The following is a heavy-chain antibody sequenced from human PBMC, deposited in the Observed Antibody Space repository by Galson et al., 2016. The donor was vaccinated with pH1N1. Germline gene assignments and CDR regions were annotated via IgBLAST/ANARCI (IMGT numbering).Heavy chain of an antibody. CDR3: ASTRPEFRYFAWQKPHSFDY. CDR2: IYLGDAHT. CDR1: GYSLTNYW. D-gene: IGHD3-9*01. J-gene: IGHJ4*02. Sequence: QSGAEVKKPGESLKISCEGFGYSLTNYWVVWVRQMPGQGLEWMGIIYLGDAHTSYSPSFQGPVTISADKSISTAYLERSGLEASDTATYYCASTRPEFRYFAWQKPHSFDYWGQGTPVTVSS. V-gene: IGHV5-51*01.